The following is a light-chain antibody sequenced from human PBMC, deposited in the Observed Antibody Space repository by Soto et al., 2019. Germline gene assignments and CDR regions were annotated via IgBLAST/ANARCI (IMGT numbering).Light chain of an antibody. CDR2: GAS. CDR1: QSVSDSY. J-gene: IGKJ3*01. Sequence: EIVLTQSPGTLSLSPGERATLSCRASQSVSDSYLAWYQQKPGQAPRLLIYGASIRATGIPDRLSGSGSGTDFTLTITRLEAEDFAVYYCQQYGSSPITFGPGTKVDIK. CDR3: QQYGSSPIT. V-gene: IGKV3-20*01.